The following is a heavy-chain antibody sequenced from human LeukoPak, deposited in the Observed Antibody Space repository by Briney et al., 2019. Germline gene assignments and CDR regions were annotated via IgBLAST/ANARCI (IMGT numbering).Heavy chain of an antibody. CDR1: GFTFSSYA. J-gene: IGHJ4*02. V-gene: IGHV3-30-3*01. CDR2: TSYDGSNK. D-gene: IGHD3-10*01. CDR3: ARDSGGSGSYYGY. Sequence: GGSLRLSCAASGFTFSSYAMHWVRQAPGKGLEWVAVTSYDGSNKYYADSVKGRFTISRDNSKNTLYLQMNSLRAEDTAVYYCARDSGGSGSYYGYWGQGTLVTVSS.